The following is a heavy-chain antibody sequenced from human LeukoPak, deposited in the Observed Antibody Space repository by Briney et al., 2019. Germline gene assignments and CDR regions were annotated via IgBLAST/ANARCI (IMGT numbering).Heavy chain of an antibody. CDR1: GFTFSSYG. J-gene: IGHJ4*02. D-gene: IGHD6-19*01. V-gene: IGHV3-30*03. CDR2: ISYDGSNK. Sequence: GRSLRLSCAASGFTFSSYGMHWVRQAPGKGLEWVAVISYDGSNKYYADSVKGRFTISRDNSKNTLYLQMNSLRAEDTAVYYCSRDGSSSGWPPFDYWGQGTLVTVSS. CDR3: SRDGSSSGWPPFDY.